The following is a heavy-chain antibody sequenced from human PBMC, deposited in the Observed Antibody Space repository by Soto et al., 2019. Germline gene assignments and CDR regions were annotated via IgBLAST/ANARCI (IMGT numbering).Heavy chain of an antibody. CDR1: GFSFTGYY. CDR2: INAHSGGT. J-gene: IGHJ5*02. D-gene: IGHD6-6*01. Sequence: ASVKVSCKASGFSFTGYYIHWLRQAPGQGLEWMGWINAHSGGTEYAQKFQGRVTLTRDTSTATAYLTLTSLTSDDTALYYCAKDLTRQLAYWLDPWGQGTQVTVSS. V-gene: IGHV1-2*02. CDR3: AKDLTRQLAYWLDP.